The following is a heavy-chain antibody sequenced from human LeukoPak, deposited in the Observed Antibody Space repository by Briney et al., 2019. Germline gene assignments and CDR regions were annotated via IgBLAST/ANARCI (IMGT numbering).Heavy chain of an antibody. Sequence: SQTLSLTCTVSGGSISSGGYYWSWIRQHPGKGLEWIGYIYYSGSTYHNPSLKSRVTISVDTSKNQFSLKLSSVTAADTAVHYCARGYYYGSGSIHFDYWGQGTLVTVSS. J-gene: IGHJ4*02. CDR2: IYYSGST. D-gene: IGHD3-10*01. CDR1: GGSISSGGYY. V-gene: IGHV4-31*03. CDR3: ARGYYYGSGSIHFDY.